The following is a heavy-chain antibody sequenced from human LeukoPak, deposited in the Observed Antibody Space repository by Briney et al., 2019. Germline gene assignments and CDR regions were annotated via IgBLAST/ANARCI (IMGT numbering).Heavy chain of an antibody. J-gene: IGHJ4*02. Sequence: PSETLSLTCTVSGGSISNGGYYWSWIRQHPGKGLEWIGYIYYSGSTYYNPSLKSRVTISVDTSRNQFSLKLSAVTAADTAVYYCTRANIAAAGPFDYWGQGTLVTVSS. CDR3: TRANIAAAGPFDY. V-gene: IGHV4-31*03. D-gene: IGHD6-13*01. CDR2: IYYSGST. CDR1: GGSISNGGYY.